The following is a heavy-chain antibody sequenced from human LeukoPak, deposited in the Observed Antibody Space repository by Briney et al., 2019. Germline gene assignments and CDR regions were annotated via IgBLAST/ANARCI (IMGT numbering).Heavy chain of an antibody. D-gene: IGHD2-2*01. CDR1: GGTFSSYA. Sequence: RASVKVSCKASGGTFSSYAISWVRQAPGQGLEWMGGIIPIFGTANYAQKFQGRVTITADESTSTAYMELSSLRSEDTAVYYCAREGITYCSSTSCYHDAFDIWGQGTMVTVSS. CDR3: AREGITYCSSTSCYHDAFDI. CDR2: IIPIFGTA. J-gene: IGHJ3*02. V-gene: IGHV1-69*13.